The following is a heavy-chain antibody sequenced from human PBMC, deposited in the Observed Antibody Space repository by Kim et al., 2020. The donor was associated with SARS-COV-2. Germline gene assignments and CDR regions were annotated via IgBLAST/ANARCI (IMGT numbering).Heavy chain of an antibody. D-gene: IGHD4-17*01. V-gene: IGHV4-30-2*01. CDR1: GGSISSGGYS. J-gene: IGHJ4*02. CDR2: IYHSGST. Sequence: SETLSLTCAVSGGSISSGGYSWSWIRQPPGKGLEWIGYIYHSGSTYYNPSLKSRVTISVDRSKYQFSLKLSSVTAADTAVYYCASLKTTVTTTRDYWGQGTLVTVSS. CDR3: ASLKTTVTTTRDY.